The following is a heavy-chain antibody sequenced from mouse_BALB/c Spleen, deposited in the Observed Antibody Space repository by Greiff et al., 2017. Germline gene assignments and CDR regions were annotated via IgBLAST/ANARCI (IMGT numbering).Heavy chain of an antibody. CDR2: ISSGGGNT. D-gene: IGHD2-2*01. CDR3: AVTLYAMDY. V-gene: IGHV5-9*03. J-gene: IGHJ4*01. Sequence: EVKLMESGGGLVKPGGSLKLSCAASGFTFSSYTMSWVRQTPEKRLEWVATISSGGGNTYYPDSVKGRFTISRDNAKNNLYLQMSSLRSEDTALYYCAVTLYAMDYWGQGTSVTVSS. CDR1: GFTFSSYT.